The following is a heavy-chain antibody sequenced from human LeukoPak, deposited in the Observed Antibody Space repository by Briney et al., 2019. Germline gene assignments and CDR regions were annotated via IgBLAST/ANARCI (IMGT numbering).Heavy chain of an antibody. D-gene: IGHD3-10*01. J-gene: IGHJ6*02. CDR2: SYYSGST. Sequence: TLSLTRTVSDGSLTSDYWTWIRQPPGQGLEWSGYSYYSGSTTYNPSLKTRVTISVDTSTTQFSLTLSSVLAADTAVYYCARHDFSITMVRGVQYYYYYGMDVWGQGTTLTVSS. CDR1: DGSLTSDY. CDR3: ARHDFSITMVRGVQYYYYYGMDV. V-gene: IGHV4-59*08.